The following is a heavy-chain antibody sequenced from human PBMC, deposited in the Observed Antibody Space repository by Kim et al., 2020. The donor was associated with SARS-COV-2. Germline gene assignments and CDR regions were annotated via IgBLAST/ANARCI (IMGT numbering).Heavy chain of an antibody. Sequence: GGSLRLSCAASGFTFDRHGMSWVRQAPGKGLEWVSVIYSGGSSTYYTDAVKGRFTISRDNSKNTMYMQMNSLRAEDTAVYYCAKAAYSSAWYYDYWGQGTLVTVSS. CDR2: IYSGGSST. CDR1: GFTFDRHG. CDR3: AKAAYSSAWYYDY. D-gene: IGHD6-13*01. J-gene: IGHJ4*02. V-gene: IGHV3-23*03.